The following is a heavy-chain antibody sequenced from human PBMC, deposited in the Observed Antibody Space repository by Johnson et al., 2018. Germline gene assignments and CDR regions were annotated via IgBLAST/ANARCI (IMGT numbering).Heavy chain of an antibody. Sequence: QVQLVQSGGGVVQPGRSLRLSCAASGFTFSSYAMHWVRQAPGKGLEWVAVISYDGSNKYYADSVKGRFTISRDNSKNTLYLQMNSLRAEDTAVYYCAGDSWADSSSCQKVAFGIWGQGTMVTVSS. CDR2: ISYDGSNK. D-gene: IGHD6-13*01. V-gene: IGHV3-30-3*01. CDR3: AGDSWADSSSCQKVAFGI. J-gene: IGHJ3*02. CDR1: GFTFSSYA.